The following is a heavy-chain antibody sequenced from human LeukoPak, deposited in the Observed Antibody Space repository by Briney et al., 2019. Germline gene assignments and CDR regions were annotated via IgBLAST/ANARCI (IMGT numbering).Heavy chain of an antibody. CDR1: GFTFDDYG. CDR2: INHSGST. J-gene: IGHJ5*02. CDR3: ARGRVGRGVLVPAAMPVRNWFDP. D-gene: IGHD2-2*01. Sequence: GSLRLSCAASGFTFDDYGMSWVRQPPGKGLEWIGEINHSGSTNYNPSLKSRVTISVDTSKNQFSLKLSSVTAADTAVYYCARGRVGRGVLVPAAMPVRNWFDPWGQGTLVTVSS. V-gene: IGHV4-34*01.